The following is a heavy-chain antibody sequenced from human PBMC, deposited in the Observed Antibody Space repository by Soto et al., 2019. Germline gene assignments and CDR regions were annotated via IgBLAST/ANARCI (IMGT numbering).Heavy chain of an antibody. CDR1: GGSFSGYY. CDR3: ARGRRIHGYRAGGYYGMDV. V-gene: IGHV4-34*01. J-gene: IGHJ6*02. D-gene: IGHD5-12*01. CDR2: INHSGST. Sequence: QVQLQQWGAGLLKPSETLSLTCAVYGGSFSGYYWSWIRQPPGKGLEWIGEINHSGSTNYNPSLKSRVTISVDTSKNQFSLKLSSVTAADTAVYYCARGRRIHGYRAGGYYGMDVWGQGTTVTVSS.